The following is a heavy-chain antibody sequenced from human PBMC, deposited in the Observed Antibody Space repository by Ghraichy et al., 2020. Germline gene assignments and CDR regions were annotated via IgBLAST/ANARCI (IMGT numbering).Heavy chain of an antibody. CDR3: ARDGKYSHGFFSMGDY. D-gene: IGHD5-18*01. CDR2: INVGSTYM. CDR1: GFTFRTYS. Sequence: GGSLRLSCAASGFTFRTYSLNWVRQAPGKGLEWVSSINVGSTYMFYTDSVKGRFTISRDDAKSSLYLQLNSLRAEDTAVYYCARDGKYSHGFFSMGDYWGQGTLVTVSS. V-gene: IGHV3-21*01. J-gene: IGHJ4*02.